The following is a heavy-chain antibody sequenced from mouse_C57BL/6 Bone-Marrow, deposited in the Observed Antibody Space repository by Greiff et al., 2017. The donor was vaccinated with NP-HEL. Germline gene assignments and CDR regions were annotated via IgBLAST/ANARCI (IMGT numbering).Heavy chain of an antibody. D-gene: IGHD1-1*01. CDR2: IHPNSGST. CDR1: GYTFTSYW. V-gene: IGHV1-64*01. Sequence: VQLQQPGAELVKPGASVKLSCKASGYTFTSYWLHWVKQRPGQGLEWIGMIHPNSGSTNYNEKFKSKATLTVDKSSSTAYMQLSSLTSEDSAVYYCARRITTVNFDYWGQGTTLTVSS. CDR3: ARRITTVNFDY. J-gene: IGHJ2*01.